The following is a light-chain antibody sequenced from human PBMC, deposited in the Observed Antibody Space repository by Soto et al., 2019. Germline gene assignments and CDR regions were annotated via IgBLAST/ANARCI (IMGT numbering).Light chain of an antibody. CDR3: QQYGSSLLT. CDR2: GAS. CDR1: QGVSSY. V-gene: IGKV3-20*01. J-gene: IGKJ4*01. Sequence: EIVLTQSPATLSLSPGERAALSCRASQGVSSYLAWYQQKPGQAPRLLIFGASSRATGIPDRFSGSGSGTDFTLTICRLEPEDFAVYYCQQYGSSLLTFGGGTKVDIK.